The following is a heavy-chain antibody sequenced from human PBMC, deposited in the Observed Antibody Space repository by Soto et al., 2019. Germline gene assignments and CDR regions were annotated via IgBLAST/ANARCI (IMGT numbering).Heavy chain of an antibody. Sequence: QVQLQESGPGLVKPSETLSLTCSVSGGSINSYYCSWIRQPPGKGLEWIGYRYYNVNTIDNPPRPAPTGRPTVSVDTSKYPFSLRLTSVTPADTALYSCTRHVGNGVTFDLWGRGTLVTVSS. CDR3: TRHVGNGVTFDL. D-gene: IGHD3-10*01. V-gene: IGHV4-59*08. J-gene: IGHJ2*01. CDR2: RYYNVNT. CDR1: GGSINSYY.